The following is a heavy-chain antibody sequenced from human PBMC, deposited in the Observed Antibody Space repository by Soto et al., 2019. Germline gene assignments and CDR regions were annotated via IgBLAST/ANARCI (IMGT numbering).Heavy chain of an antibody. J-gene: IGHJ4*02. CDR2: IGSSSSIR. V-gene: IGHV3-48*01. CDR3: ARWYYYDSSGYFDY. D-gene: IGHD3-22*01. CDR1: GFTFSLHS. Sequence: PGGSMRLSCAASGFTFSLHSMNWVRQAPGRGLEWVSYIGSSSSIRYYADSVKGRFTISRDNAENSLYLQMNSLRAEDTAVYYCARWYYYDSSGYFDYWGQGTLVTVSS.